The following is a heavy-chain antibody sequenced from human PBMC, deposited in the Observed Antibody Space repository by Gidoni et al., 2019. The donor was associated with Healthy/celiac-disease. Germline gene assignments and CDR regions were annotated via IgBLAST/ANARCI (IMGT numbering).Heavy chain of an antibody. D-gene: IGHD6-19*01. Sequence: QVQLVESGGGVVQPGRSLRLSCAASGFTFSSYGMHCVRQAPGKGLEWVAVIWYDGSNKYYADSVKGRFTISRDNSKNTLYLQMNSLRAEDTAVYYCARVDGGYSSGWLVDYWGQGTLVTVSS. CDR2: IWYDGSNK. J-gene: IGHJ4*02. CDR3: ARVDGGYSSGWLVDY. CDR1: GFTFSSYG. V-gene: IGHV3-33*01.